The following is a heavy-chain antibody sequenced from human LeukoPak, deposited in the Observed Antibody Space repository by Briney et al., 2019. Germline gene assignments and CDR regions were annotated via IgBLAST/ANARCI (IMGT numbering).Heavy chain of an antibody. CDR2: ISYDGSNN. Sequence: GRSLRLSCAASGFTFSSYAMHWVRQAPGKGLEWVAVISYDGSNNYYADSVKGRFTMSRDNSKNTLYLQMNSLRAGDTAVYYCAKNGDSERWLQPKFVTHWGQGTLVTVSS. J-gene: IGHJ4*02. CDR1: GFTFSSYA. CDR3: AKNGDSERWLQPKFVTH. D-gene: IGHD5-24*01. V-gene: IGHV3-30*04.